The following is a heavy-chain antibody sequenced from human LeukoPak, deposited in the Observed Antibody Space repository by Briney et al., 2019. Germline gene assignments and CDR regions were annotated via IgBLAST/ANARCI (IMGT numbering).Heavy chain of an antibody. V-gene: IGHV5-51*01. CDR2: IYPGDSDT. CDR3: AAGYSSSWYDLFDP. Sequence: GESPKISCKGSGYSFTSYWIGWVRQMPGKGLEWMGIIYPGDSDTRYSPTFQGQVTISADKSISTAYLQWSSLKASDTAMYYCAAGYSSSWYDLFDPRGQGTLVTVSS. D-gene: IGHD6-13*01. J-gene: IGHJ5*02. CDR1: GYSFTSYW.